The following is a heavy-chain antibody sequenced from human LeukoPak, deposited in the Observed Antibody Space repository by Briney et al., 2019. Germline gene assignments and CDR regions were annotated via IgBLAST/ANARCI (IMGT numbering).Heavy chain of an antibody. J-gene: IGHJ4*02. D-gene: IGHD4-17*01. Sequence: GGSLRPSCAASGFTFSSYEMNWVRQAPGKGLEWVSYISSSGSTIYYADSVKGRFTISRDNAKNSLYLQMNSLRAEDTAVYYCAREGRGDSVDYWGQGTLVTVSS. CDR3: AREGRGDSVDY. V-gene: IGHV3-48*03. CDR2: ISSSGSTI. CDR1: GFTFSSYE.